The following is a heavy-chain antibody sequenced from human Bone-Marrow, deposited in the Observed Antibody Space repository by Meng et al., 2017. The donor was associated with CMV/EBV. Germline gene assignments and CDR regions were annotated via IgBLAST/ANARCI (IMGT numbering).Heavy chain of an antibody. V-gene: IGHV1-58*01. J-gene: IGHJ4*02. CDR3: AARYSSGWYYFDY. D-gene: IGHD6-19*01. Sequence: SVKVSCKASGFTFTSSAVQWVRQARGQRLEWIGWIVVGSGNTNYAQKFRERVTITRDMSTSTAYMELSSLRSEDTAVYYCAARYSSGWYYFDYWGQGTLVTVSS. CDR2: IVVGSGNT. CDR1: GFTFTSSA.